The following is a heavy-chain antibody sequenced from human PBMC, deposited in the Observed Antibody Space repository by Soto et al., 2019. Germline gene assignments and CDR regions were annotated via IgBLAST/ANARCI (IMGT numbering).Heavy chain of an antibody. CDR2: INPDNGNT. J-gene: IGHJ5*02. CDR3: ARGIATGQLDP. V-gene: IGHV1-3*01. Sequence: SVKVSCKASGCTFTRYTMNWVRQAPGQRLEWMGWINPDNGNTKSSQKFQDRVIITRDTSASTAYMDLSSLRSEDTAVYYCARGIATGQLDPWGQGTLVTVSS. CDR1: GCTFTRYT. D-gene: IGHD2-15*01.